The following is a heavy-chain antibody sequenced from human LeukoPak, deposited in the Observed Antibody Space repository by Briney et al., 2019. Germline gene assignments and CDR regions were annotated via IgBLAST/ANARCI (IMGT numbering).Heavy chain of an antibody. D-gene: IGHD1/OR15-1a*01. CDR2: IWYDGSNK. Sequence: GGFLRLSCAASGSTFSSYGMHWVRPAPGKGLEWVAVIWYDGSNKYYADSVKGRFTISRDNSKNTLYLQMNSLKTEDTAVYYCTTVGIWNIVTGEDRWGQGTLVAVSS. CDR3: TTVGIWNIVTGEDR. CDR1: GSTFSSYG. V-gene: IGHV3-33*01. J-gene: IGHJ5*02.